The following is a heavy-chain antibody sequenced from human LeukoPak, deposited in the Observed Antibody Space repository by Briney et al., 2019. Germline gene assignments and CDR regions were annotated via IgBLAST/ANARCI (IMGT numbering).Heavy chain of an antibody. CDR3: ATVGQITKYYYDSSAHTYFDY. CDR1: GGTFSSSA. V-gene: IGHV1-69*06. CDR2: IIPIFGTA. J-gene: IGHJ4*02. Sequence: SVKVSCKASGGTFSSSAISWVRQAPGQGVEWMGGIIPIFGTANYAQKFQGRVTITADKSTSTAYMELSSLRSEDTAVYYCATVGQITKYYYDSSAHTYFDYWGQGTLVTVSS. D-gene: IGHD3-22*01.